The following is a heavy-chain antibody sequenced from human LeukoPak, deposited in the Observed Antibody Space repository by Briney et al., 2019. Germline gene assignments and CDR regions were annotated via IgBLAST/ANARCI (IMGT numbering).Heavy chain of an antibody. J-gene: IGHJ4*02. CDR1: GFTFTTYW. CDR2: ISGSGGRT. V-gene: IGHV3-23*01. D-gene: IGHD5-12*01. CDR3: AKDLLAATIDYYFDY. Sequence: PGGSLRLSCAASGFTFTTYWMSWVRQAPGKGLEWVSVISGSGGRTYYADSVKGRFTISRDNSKNTLYVQMNSLRAEDTAVYYCAKDLLAATIDYYFDYWGQGTLVTVSS.